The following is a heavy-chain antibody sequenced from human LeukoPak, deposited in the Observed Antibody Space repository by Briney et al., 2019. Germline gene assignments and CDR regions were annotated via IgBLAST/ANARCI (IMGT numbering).Heavy chain of an antibody. J-gene: IGHJ4*02. D-gene: IGHD6-13*01. Sequence: AGRSLRLSCAASGFTFDDYAMHWVRQAPGKGLEWVSGISWNSGSIGYADSVKGRFTISRDNAKNSLYLQMNSLKPEDTAVYYCARVAEAAAFDSWGQGTLVTVSS. V-gene: IGHV3-9*01. CDR2: ISWNSGSI. CDR1: GFTFDDYA. CDR3: ARVAEAAAFDS.